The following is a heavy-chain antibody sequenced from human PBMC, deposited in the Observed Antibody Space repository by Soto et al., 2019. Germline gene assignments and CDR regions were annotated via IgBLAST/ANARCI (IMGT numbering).Heavy chain of an antibody. CDR3: ASEIGTTKRLGNYYYYYYGMDV. J-gene: IGHJ6*02. Sequence: SEPLSLTCAVYGGSFSGYYWSWIRQPPGKGLEWIGEINHSGSTNYNPSLKSRVTISVDTSKNQFSLKLSSVTAADTAVYYCASEIGTTKRLGNYYYYYYGMDVWGQGTTVTVSS. CDR1: GGSFSGYY. D-gene: IGHD1-7*01. CDR2: INHSGST. V-gene: IGHV4-34*01.